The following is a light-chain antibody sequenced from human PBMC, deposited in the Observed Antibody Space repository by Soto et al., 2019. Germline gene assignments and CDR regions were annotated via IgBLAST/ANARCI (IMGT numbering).Light chain of an antibody. J-gene: IGKJ1*01. Sequence: DIQMTQSPSTLSASVGCRFNITCRASQSISNWLAWYQQKPGTAAKLLIYHASNLESGVPSRFSGSGSGTDFTLTISSMQPDDFATYYCHQYQSYSFGQGTKVDIK. CDR3: HQYQSYS. CDR1: QSISNW. CDR2: HAS. V-gene: IGKV1-5*01.